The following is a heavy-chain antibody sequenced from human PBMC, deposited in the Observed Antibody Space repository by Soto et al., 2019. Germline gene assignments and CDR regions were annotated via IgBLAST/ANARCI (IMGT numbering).Heavy chain of an antibody. CDR3: AREPRYCRGGSCSITGDAYDI. CDR2: ISNRGDT. D-gene: IGHD2-15*01. CDR1: GFIVSDTY. V-gene: IGHV3-66*01. Sequence: EVQLVESGGGLVQPGGSLRLSCTASGFIVSDTYVNWVRQAPGKGLEWVSVISNRGDTHYADSVRGSFSLSRDISDNTLHLQMNNLSVEDTAVYYCAREPRYCRGGSCSITGDAYDIWGQGTMVTVSS. J-gene: IGHJ3*02.